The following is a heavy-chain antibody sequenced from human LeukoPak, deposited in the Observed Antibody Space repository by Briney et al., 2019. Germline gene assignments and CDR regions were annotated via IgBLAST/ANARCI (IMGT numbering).Heavy chain of an antibody. Sequence: ASVKVSCKAPGYTFTGYYMHWVRQAPGQGLEWMGWINPNSGGTNYAQKFQGRVTMTRDTSISTAYMELSRLRSDDTAVYYCARDLPDYYDSSFPDYWGQGTLVTVSS. J-gene: IGHJ4*02. D-gene: IGHD3-22*01. CDR3: ARDLPDYYDSSFPDY. CDR2: INPNSGGT. CDR1: GYTFTGYY. V-gene: IGHV1-2*02.